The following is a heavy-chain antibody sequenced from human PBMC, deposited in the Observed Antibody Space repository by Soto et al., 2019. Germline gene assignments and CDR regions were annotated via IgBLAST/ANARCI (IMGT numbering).Heavy chain of an antibody. CDR2: IGTAGDT. CDR1: GFTFSSYD. J-gene: IGHJ6*01. Sequence: EVQLVESGGGLVQPGGSLRLSCAASGFTFSSYDMHWVRQATGKGLEWVSTIGTAGDTYYSGSVKGRFTISRESAENSVYLQMNSLRAGDTAVYYCARDGGIAVAGYYSYYGMDVW. CDR3: ARDGGIAVAGYYSYYGMDV. V-gene: IGHV3-13*04. D-gene: IGHD6-19*01.